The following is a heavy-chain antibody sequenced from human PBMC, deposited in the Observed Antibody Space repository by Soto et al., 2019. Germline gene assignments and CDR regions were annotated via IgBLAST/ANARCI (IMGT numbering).Heavy chain of an antibody. D-gene: IGHD6-13*01. J-gene: IGHJ4*02. CDR1: GFTFSSYG. Sequence: PGGSLRLSCAASGFTFSSYGMHWVRQAPGKGLEWVAVISYDGSNKYYADSVKGRFTISRDNSKNTLYLQMNSLRAEDTAVYYCAKDSNFYGSSWYDFDYWGQGTLVTSPQ. CDR2: ISYDGSNK. V-gene: IGHV3-30*18. CDR3: AKDSNFYGSSWYDFDY.